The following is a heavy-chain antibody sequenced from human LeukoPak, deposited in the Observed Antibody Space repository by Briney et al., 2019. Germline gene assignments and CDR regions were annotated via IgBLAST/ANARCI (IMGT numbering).Heavy chain of an antibody. J-gene: IGHJ6*02. CDR1: GGSISSSNW. CDR2: IYHSGST. V-gene: IGHV4-4*02. CDR3: ARGSASGSYYTMDV. D-gene: IGHD3-10*01. Sequence: KPSETLSLTCTVSGGSISSSNWWSWVRQPPGKGLEWIGEIYHSGSTNYNPSLKSRVTISVDKSKNQFSLKLSSVTAADTAVYYCARGSASGSYYTMDVWGQGTTVTVSS.